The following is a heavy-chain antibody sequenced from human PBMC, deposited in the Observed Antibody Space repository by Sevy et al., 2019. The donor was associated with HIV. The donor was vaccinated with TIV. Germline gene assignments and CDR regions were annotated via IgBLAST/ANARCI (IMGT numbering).Heavy chain of an antibody. V-gene: IGHV3-23*01. CDR3: AKDRVYSGRIALFDY. CDR2: ISGSGGST. J-gene: IGHJ4*02. CDR1: GFTFSSYA. Sequence: GGSLRLSCAASGFTFSSYAMSWVRQAPGKGLEWVSAISGSGGSTYYADSVKGRFTISRDNSKNTQYLQMNSLRAEDTAVYYCAKDRVYSGRIALFDYWGQGTLVTVSS. D-gene: IGHD1-26*01.